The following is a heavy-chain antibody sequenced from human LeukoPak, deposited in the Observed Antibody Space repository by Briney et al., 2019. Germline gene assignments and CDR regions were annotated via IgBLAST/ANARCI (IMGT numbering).Heavy chain of an antibody. CDR3: AATYYYDGSGDY. J-gene: IGHJ4*02. D-gene: IGHD3-22*01. CDR1: GFTFSTYE. Sequence: GGSLRLSCAASGFTFSTYEMNWVRQAPGKGLEWVSYISSTGSNIYYADSVKGRFTISRDNAKNSLYLLMSSLRTEDTAVYYCAATYYYDGSGDYWGQGTLVTVSS. CDR2: ISSTGSNI. V-gene: IGHV3-48*03.